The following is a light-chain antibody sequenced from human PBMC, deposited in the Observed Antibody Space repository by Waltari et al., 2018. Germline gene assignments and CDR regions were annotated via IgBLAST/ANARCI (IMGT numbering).Light chain of an antibody. CDR3: QAWDSSTVV. CDR2: QDS. V-gene: IGLV3-1*01. CDR1: KLGDKY. J-gene: IGLJ2*01. Sequence: SYELTQPPSVSVSPGQTASITCSGDKLGDKYVSWYQLKPGQSPVLVISQDSQRPSGIPERFSGSNSGNTATLTISGTQAMDEADYYCQAWDSSTVVFGGGTKLTVL.